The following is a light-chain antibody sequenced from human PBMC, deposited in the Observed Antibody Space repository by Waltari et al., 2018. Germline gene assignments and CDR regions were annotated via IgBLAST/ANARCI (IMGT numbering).Light chain of an antibody. CDR2: WAS. Sequence: DIVMTQSPDSLAVSLGERATINCKSSQSVLYNSNNKNYLAWFQQKPGQPPKLLIYWASTRESGVPGRFIGSGSGTEFTLTISSLQAEDVAVYYCQQYYTTPYTFGQGTKLEIK. V-gene: IGKV4-1*01. CDR1: QSVLYNSNNKNY. CDR3: QQYYTTPYT. J-gene: IGKJ2*01.